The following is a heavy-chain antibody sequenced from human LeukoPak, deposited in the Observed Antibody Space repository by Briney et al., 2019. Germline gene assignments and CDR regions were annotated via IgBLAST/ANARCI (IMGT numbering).Heavy chain of an antibody. Sequence: GGSLRLSCAASGFTFSSYGMHLVRQAPGKGLEWVAVISYDGSNKYYADSVKGRFTISRDNSKNTLYLQMNSLRAEDTAVYYCAKDFLRFCSSTSCSAIDYWGQGTLVTVSS. J-gene: IGHJ4*02. CDR2: ISYDGSNK. V-gene: IGHV3-30*18. CDR1: GFTFSSYG. CDR3: AKDFLRFCSSTSCSAIDY. D-gene: IGHD2-2*01.